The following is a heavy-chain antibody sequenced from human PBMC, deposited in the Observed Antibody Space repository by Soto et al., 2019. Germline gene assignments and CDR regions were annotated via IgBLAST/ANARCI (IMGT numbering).Heavy chain of an antibody. D-gene: IGHD6-13*01. CDR1: GGSISSSSYY. J-gene: IGHJ4*02. CDR2: IYYSGST. Sequence: SETLSLTCTVSGGSISSSSYYWGWIRQPPGKGLEWIGSIYYSGSTYYNPSLKSRVTISVDTSKNQFSLKLSSVTAADTAVYYCARHFPFVAAAGIDYWGQGTLVTV. CDR3: ARHFPFVAAAGIDY. V-gene: IGHV4-39*01.